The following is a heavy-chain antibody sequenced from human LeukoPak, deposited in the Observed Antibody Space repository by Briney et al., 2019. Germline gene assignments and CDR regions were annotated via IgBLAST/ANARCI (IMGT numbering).Heavy chain of an antibody. D-gene: IGHD3-22*01. Sequence: GGSLRLSCAASGFTFSSYSMNWVRQAPGKGLEWVSYISSSSSTIYYADSVKGRFTISRDNSKNTLYLQMNSLRAEDTAVYYCAKTGFDSSGYPYYFDYWGQGTLVTVSS. V-gene: IGHV3-48*01. CDR1: GFTFSSYS. J-gene: IGHJ4*02. CDR2: ISSSSSTI. CDR3: AKTGFDSSGYPYYFDY.